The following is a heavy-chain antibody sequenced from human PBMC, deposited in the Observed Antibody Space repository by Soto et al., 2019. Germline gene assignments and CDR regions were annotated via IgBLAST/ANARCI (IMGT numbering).Heavy chain of an antibody. J-gene: IGHJ5*02. Sequence: SETLSLTCTVSGGSISSSSYYWGWIRQPPGKGLEWIGSIYYSGSTYYNPSLKSRVTISVDTSKNQFSLKLSSVTAADTAVYYCARHPISGYDSSQYNWFNPWGQGTLVTVSS. D-gene: IGHD3-22*01. V-gene: IGHV4-39*01. CDR3: ARHPISGYDSSQYNWFNP. CDR2: IYYSGST. CDR1: GGSISSSSYY.